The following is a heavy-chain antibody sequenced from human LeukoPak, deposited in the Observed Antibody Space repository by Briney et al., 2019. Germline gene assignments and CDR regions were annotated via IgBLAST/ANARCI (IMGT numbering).Heavy chain of an antibody. CDR2: IYYSGST. CDR3: ATDRATGFDP. V-gene: IGHV4-59*01. CDR1: GGSISTYY. Sequence: SQTLSLTCTVSGGSISTYYWSWIRQPPGKGLEWIGYIYYSGSTNYNPSLKSRVTISVDTSKNQFSLKLSSVTAADTAVYYCATDRATGFDPWGQGTLVTVSS. J-gene: IGHJ5*02.